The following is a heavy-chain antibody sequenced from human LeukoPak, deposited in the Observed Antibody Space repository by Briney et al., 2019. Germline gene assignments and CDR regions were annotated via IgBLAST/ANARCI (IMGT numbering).Heavy chain of an antibody. Sequence: PGGSLRLSCAASGFTFSSYSMNWVRQAPGKGLEWISYISETSSFMYYADSVKGRFTISRDNAKNSLYLQMSSLRAEDTAVYYCAREASGYSYGWDYWGQGTLVTVSS. J-gene: IGHJ4*02. V-gene: IGHV3-48*01. D-gene: IGHD5-18*01. CDR3: AREASGYSYGWDY. CDR1: GFTFSSYS. CDR2: ISETSSFM.